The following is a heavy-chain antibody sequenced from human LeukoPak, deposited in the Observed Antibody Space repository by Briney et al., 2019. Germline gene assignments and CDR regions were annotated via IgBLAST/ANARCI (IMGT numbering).Heavy chain of an antibody. V-gene: IGHV3-74*01. J-gene: IGHJ4*02. CDR2: INTDGTVT. CDR1: GFTFSKYL. D-gene: IGHD6-19*01. CDR3: ATKQWLAPPPDS. Sequence: GGSLRLSCAASGFTFSKYLMLWVRQAPGKGLESVSRINTDGTVTTYADSVKGRFTVSRDNADNTMFLQMNSVRDEDTAVYYCATKQWLAPPPDSWGQGTPVTVSS.